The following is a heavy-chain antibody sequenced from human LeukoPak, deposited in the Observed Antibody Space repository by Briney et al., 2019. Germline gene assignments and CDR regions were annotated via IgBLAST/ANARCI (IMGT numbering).Heavy chain of an antibody. V-gene: IGHV3-74*01. D-gene: IGHD3-16*02. CDR3: ARRGGYHAFDI. Sequence: PGESLRLSCAASGFAFNNYWMHWVRQAPGNGLVSVSRINSDGSDSIYGDSVNGRFTFSRDNAKHTPFLQLSSLLADEPALTYCARRGGYHAFDIWGQGTMVTVSS. CDR1: GFAFNNYW. J-gene: IGHJ3*02. CDR2: INSDGSDS.